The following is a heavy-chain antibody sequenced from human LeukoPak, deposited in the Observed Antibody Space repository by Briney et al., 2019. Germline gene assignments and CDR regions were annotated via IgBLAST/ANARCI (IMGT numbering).Heavy chain of an antibody. CDR1: GFTFSSYW. Sequence: PGGSLRLSCAASGFTFSSYWMSWVRQAPGTGLEWVANIMQGGSEKYYVDSVKGRFTISRDNAKNSLYLQMNSLRAEDTAVYYCASWLYYDRRFDYWGQGTLVTVSS. D-gene: IGHD3-22*01. J-gene: IGHJ4*02. CDR2: IMQGGSEK. CDR3: ASWLYYDRRFDY. V-gene: IGHV3-7*01.